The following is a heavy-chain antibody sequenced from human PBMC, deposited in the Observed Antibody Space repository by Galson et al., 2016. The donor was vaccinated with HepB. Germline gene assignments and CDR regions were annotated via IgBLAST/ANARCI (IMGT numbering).Heavy chain of an antibody. D-gene: IGHD3-3*01. V-gene: IGHV1-46*01. J-gene: IGHJ6*03. Sequence: SVKVSCKASGYTFTSYYIHWVRQAPGLGLEWMGIINPSGGSTSYSQRFQDRVTMTRDTSTSTVYMELSSLRSDDTAVYYCARDRELRFLEYLGGEGMDVWGTGTPVIVSS. CDR2: INPSGGST. CDR1: GYTFTSYY. CDR3: ARDRELRFLEYLGGEGMDV.